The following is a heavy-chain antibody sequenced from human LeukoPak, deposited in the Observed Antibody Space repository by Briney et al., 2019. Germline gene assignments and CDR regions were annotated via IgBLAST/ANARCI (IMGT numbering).Heavy chain of an antibody. CDR3: ARVSYDSSGYYPEYFQH. D-gene: IGHD3-22*01. V-gene: IGHV3-21*01. CDR1: GFTFSSYS. Sequence: GGSLRLSCAASGFTFSSYSMNWVRQAPGKGLEWVSSISSSSSYIYYADSVKGRFTISRDNAKNSLYLQMNSLRAEDTAVYYCARVSYDSSGYYPEYFQHWGRGTLVTVSS. J-gene: IGHJ1*01. CDR2: ISSSSSYI.